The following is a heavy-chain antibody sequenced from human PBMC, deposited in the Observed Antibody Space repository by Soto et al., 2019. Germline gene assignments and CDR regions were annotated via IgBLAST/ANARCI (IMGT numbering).Heavy chain of an antibody. CDR3: ARAESIVGATTWFDA. V-gene: IGHV3-7*01. J-gene: IGHJ5*02. CDR1: GFTFTNSW. Sequence: PGGSLRLSCAASGFTFTNSWMSWVRQAPGKGLEWVATINQDGSEKYDVDSVEGRFTISRDNAKNSLYLQINSLRAEDTAVYYCARAESIVGATTWFDAWGQGTLVTVSS. CDR2: INQDGSEK. D-gene: IGHD1-26*01.